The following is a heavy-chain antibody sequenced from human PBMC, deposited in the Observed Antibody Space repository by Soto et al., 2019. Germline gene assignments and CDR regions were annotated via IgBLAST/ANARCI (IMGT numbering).Heavy chain of an antibody. V-gene: IGHV5-10-1*01. D-gene: IGHD4-17*01. CDR1: GYSFTSYW. CDR2: IDPSDSYT. CDR3: ARQGDYGDYVGPYYYVMDV. J-gene: IGHJ6*02. Sequence: GESLKISCKGSGYSFTSYWISWVRQMPGKGLEWMGRIDPSDSYTNYSPSFQGHVTISADKSISTAYLQWSSLKASDTAMYYCARQGDYGDYVGPYYYVMDVWGQGTTVTVSS.